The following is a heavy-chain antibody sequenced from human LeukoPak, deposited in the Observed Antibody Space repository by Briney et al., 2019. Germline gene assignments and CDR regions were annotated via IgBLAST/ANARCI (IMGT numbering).Heavy chain of an antibody. V-gene: IGHV1-69*04. J-gene: IGHJ5*02. CDR1: GGTFSSYA. CDR2: TIPILGIT. Sequence: GASVKVSCKASGGTFSSYAINWVRQAPGQGLQWMGRTIPILGITNYAQKFQGRVAISADKSTNTAYMELSGLRFEDTAVYYCARSGGSGDNNWFDPWGQGTLVTVSS. D-gene: IGHD3-10*01. CDR3: ARSGGSGDNNWFDP.